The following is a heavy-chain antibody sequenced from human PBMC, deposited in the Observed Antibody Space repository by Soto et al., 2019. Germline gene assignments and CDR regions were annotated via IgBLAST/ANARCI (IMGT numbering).Heavy chain of an antibody. CDR3: ARSDYCGANCYAFLDY. Sequence: QVQLVQSGTEVKKPGSSVRVSCKASGGTFRTYAISWVRQAPGHGLEWIGGIIPNFGTPNYAQTFQGRLTIIADESTSTAYMELRSLRSEDTAEYYCARSDYCGANCYAFLDYLGQGTLVPVSS. J-gene: IGHJ4*02. V-gene: IGHV1-69*12. CDR1: GGTFRTYA. CDR2: IIPNFGTP. D-gene: IGHD2-21*02.